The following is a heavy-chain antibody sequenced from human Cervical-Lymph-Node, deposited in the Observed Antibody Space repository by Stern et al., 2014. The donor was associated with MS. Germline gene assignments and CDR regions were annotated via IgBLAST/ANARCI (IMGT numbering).Heavy chain of an antibody. CDR1: GFTFSSYT. CDR2: ISYNETNK. CDR3: TRLAVAGFDY. J-gene: IGHJ4*02. Sequence: EQLLESGGGVVQFGRSLRLSCVASGFTFSSYTMHWVRQAPGRGLEWVAMISYNETNKYYADSVKGRFTISRHNSKNTLYLQMDSLRAEDTAVYYCTRLAVAGFDYWGQGTLVIVSS. D-gene: IGHD6-19*01. V-gene: IGHV3-30-3*01.